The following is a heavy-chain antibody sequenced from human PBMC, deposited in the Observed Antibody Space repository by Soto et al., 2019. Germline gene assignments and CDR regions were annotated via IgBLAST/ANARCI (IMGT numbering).Heavy chain of an antibody. CDR3: ARDRSSCSGGSCYYYYYYYMDV. D-gene: IGHD2-15*01. J-gene: IGHJ6*03. Sequence: QVQLVQSGAEVKKPGSSVKVSCKASGGTFSSYTISWVRQAPGQGLEWMGRIIPILGIANYAQKFQGRVTITADKSTRTAYMELSSLRSEDTAVYYCARDRSSCSGGSCYYYYYYYMDVWGKGTTVTVSS. V-gene: IGHV1-69*08. CDR1: GGTFSSYT. CDR2: IIPILGIA.